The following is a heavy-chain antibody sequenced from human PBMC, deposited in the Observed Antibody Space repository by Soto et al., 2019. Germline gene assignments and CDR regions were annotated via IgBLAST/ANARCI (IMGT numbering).Heavy chain of an antibody. Sequence: QVQLVQSGAEVKKPGSSVKVSCKASGGTFSSFTISWVRQAPGQGLEWMGGIIPIYGTANYAQKFQGRVTITADAYTRTAYMELSILRSEDTAVYYCAKDRRADWESYYYYAMDVWGQGTTVTVSS. CDR2: IIPIYGTA. J-gene: IGHJ6*02. D-gene: IGHD1-26*01. CDR1: GGTFSSFT. V-gene: IGHV1-69*01. CDR3: AKDRRADWESYYYYAMDV.